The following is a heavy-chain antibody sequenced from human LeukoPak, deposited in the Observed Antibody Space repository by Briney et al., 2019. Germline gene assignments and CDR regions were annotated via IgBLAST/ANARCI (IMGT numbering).Heavy chain of an antibody. CDR1: GYTFTSYG. Sequence: ASVKVSCKASGYTFTSYGISWVRQAPGQGLEWMGWISAYNGNTNYAQKLQGRVTMTTDTSTSTAYMELRSLRSDDTAVYYCASITAWGIAVDDLDYWGQGTLVTVSS. D-gene: IGHD6-19*01. V-gene: IGHV1-18*01. CDR2: ISAYNGNT. J-gene: IGHJ4*02. CDR3: ASITAWGIAVDDLDY.